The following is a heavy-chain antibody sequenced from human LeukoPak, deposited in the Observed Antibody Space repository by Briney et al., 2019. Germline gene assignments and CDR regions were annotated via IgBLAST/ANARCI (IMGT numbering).Heavy chain of an antibody. CDR3: AREVRGIVVDKSFDY. CDR2: IYTSGST. D-gene: IGHD3-22*01. J-gene: IGHJ4*02. CDR1: GGSISSSSYY. Sequence: KPSETLSLTCTVSGGSISSSSYYWGWIRQPPGKGLEWIGRIYTSGSTNYNPSLKSRVTISVDTSKNQFSLKLSSVTAADTAVYYCAREVRGIVVDKSFDYWGQGTLVTVSS. V-gene: IGHV4-39*07.